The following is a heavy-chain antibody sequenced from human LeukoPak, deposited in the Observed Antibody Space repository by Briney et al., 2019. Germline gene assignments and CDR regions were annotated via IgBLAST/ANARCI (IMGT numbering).Heavy chain of an antibody. CDR1: GFTFSTYW. CDR2: ISGSSSYI. Sequence: GGSLRLSCAASGFTFSTYWMTWVRQAPGKGLEWVSSISGSSSYIYYADSVKGRFTISRDNAKNSLYLQMNSLRAEDTAVYYCARGSLIAAVDYWGQGTLVTVSS. V-gene: IGHV3-21*01. J-gene: IGHJ4*02. CDR3: ARGSLIAAVDY. D-gene: IGHD6-13*01.